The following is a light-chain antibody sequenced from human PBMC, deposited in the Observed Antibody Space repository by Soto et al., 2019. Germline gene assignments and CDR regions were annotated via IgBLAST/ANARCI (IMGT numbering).Light chain of an antibody. CDR2: QAS. Sequence: DIQMTQSPSTLSASVGDRVTITCRASQSISSWLTWYQQKPGKAPKLLIYQASSLPNGVPSRFSGSGCGTEFSLSISSLQPDDFATYYCQQYNDFTTFGQGTKVEIK. CDR3: QQYNDFTT. J-gene: IGKJ1*01. V-gene: IGKV1-5*03. CDR1: QSISSW.